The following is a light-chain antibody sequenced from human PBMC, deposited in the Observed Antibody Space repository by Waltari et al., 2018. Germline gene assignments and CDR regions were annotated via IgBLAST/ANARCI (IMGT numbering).Light chain of an antibody. CDR3: QQYFSSPYT. V-gene: IGKV3-20*01. CDR1: QSVGRS. CDR2: GAS. J-gene: IGKJ2*01. Sequence: EIVLTQSPGTLSLSPGDRATLSCRTSQSVGRSLAWYQQKRGQAPRLLIYGASSRATGIPDRFSGSGSGTDFSLTINSLQPEDVAVYFCQQYFSSPYTFGQGTKLEIK.